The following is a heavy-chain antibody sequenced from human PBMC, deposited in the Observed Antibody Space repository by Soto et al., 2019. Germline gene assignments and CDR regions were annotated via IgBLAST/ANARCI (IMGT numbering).Heavy chain of an antibody. V-gene: IGHV1-69*01. D-gene: IGHD2-15*01. J-gene: IGHJ4*02. CDR2: IIPIFGTA. CDR1: GGTFSSYA. Sequence: QVQLVQSGAEVKKPGSSVKVSCKASGGTFSSYAISWVRQAPGQGLEWMGGIIPIFGTANYAQKFQGRVTINADESTSTAYMELSSLRSEDTAVYYCARAPVYCSGGSCYSGGNYWGQGTLVTVS. CDR3: ARAPVYCSGGSCYSGGNY.